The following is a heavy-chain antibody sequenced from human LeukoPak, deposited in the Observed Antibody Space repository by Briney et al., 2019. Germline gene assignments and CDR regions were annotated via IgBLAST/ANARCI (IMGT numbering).Heavy chain of an antibody. CDR1: GGSISSGGHS. V-gene: IGHV4-30-2*01. CDR3: ARGGEDIVLVPDAMSWFDP. D-gene: IGHD2-2*01. Sequence: PSQTLSLTCAVSGGSISSGGHSWSWIRQPPGKGLEWIWYIYQSGSTYYNPSLKSRVTISINTSKNQFSLKLRSVTAADTAVYFCARGGEDIVLVPDAMSWFDPWGQGTLVTVSS. CDR2: IYQSGST. J-gene: IGHJ5*02.